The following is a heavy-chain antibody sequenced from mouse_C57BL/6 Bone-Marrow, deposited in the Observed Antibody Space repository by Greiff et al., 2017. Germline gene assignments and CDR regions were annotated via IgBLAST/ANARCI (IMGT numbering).Heavy chain of an antibody. CDR1: GYTFTDYY. Sequence: VQLQQSGPELVKPGASVKISCKASGYTFTDYYMNWVKQSHGKSLEWIGDINPNNGGTSYNQKFKGKATLTVDKSSSTAYMELRSLTSEDSAVYDCAHLGCTTVRVAYWGQGTLVTVSA. CDR3: AHLGCTTVRVAY. CDR2: INPNNGGT. V-gene: IGHV1-26*01. J-gene: IGHJ3*01. D-gene: IGHD1-1*01.